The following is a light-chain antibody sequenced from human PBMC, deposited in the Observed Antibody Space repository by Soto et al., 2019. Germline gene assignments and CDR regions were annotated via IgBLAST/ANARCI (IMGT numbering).Light chain of an antibody. Sequence: EIVMTQSPATLSVSPGERVTLSCRASQSVSSSLAWFQQKPGQAPRLLIYDASTRATGIPARFSGSGSGTEFTLTISSLQSEDFAVYYCQQYNMWTGTFGPGTKVDIK. CDR2: DAS. CDR1: QSVSSS. CDR3: QQYNMWTGT. J-gene: IGKJ3*01. V-gene: IGKV3-15*01.